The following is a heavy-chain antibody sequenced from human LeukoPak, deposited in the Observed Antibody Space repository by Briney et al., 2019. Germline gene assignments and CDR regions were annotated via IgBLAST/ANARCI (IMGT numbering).Heavy chain of an antibody. J-gene: IGHJ4*02. CDR1: GFTFTDAW. CDR2: IKSKARGGTT. Sequence: GGPLRLSCAASGFTFTDAWMGWARQAPGRGLEWVGRIKSKARGGTTDYAAPVKGRFTIARDDSKDTVDLQMNSLKTEDTAVYYCTTDHFNWGRGTLVTVSS. CDR3: TTDHFN. V-gene: IGHV3-15*01.